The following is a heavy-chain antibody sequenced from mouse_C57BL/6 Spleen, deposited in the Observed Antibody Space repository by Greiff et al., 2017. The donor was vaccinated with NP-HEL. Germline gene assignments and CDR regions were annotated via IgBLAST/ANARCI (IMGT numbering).Heavy chain of an antibody. Sequence: EVMLVESGGDLVKPGGSLKLSCAASGFTFSSYGMSWVRQTPDKRLEWVATISSGGSYTYYPDSVKGRFTISRDNAKNTLYLQMSSLKSEDTAMYYCARQDWGRGFDYWGQGTTLTVSS. CDR3: ARQDWGRGFDY. V-gene: IGHV5-6*02. CDR2: ISSGGSYT. J-gene: IGHJ2*01. CDR1: GFTFSSYG. D-gene: IGHD4-1*01.